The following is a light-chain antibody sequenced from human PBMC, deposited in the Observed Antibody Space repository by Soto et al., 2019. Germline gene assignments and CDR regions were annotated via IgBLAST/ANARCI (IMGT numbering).Light chain of an antibody. CDR1: QSVSSY. J-gene: IGKJ1*01. V-gene: IGKV3-11*01. Sequence: IVLTQSAAALSLSPGERATLSCRASQSVSSYLAWYQQKPGQAPRLLIYDASNRATGIPARFSGSGSGTDFTLTISSLEPEDFAVYYCQQRSNWPPQTFGQGTKVDIK. CDR3: QQRSNWPPQT. CDR2: DAS.